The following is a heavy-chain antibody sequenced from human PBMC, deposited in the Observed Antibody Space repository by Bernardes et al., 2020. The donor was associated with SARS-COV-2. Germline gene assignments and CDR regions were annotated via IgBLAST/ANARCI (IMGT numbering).Heavy chain of an antibody. Sequence: SVKVSCKASGYTFIGSYMHWVRQAPGQGLEWMGWINPNSGGTKFAQKFQGRVTMTRDTSISTAYMELSRLRSDDTAVYYCARDLSPNYDILTGSFDYWGQGTLVTVSS. V-gene: IGHV1-2*02. CDR1: GYTFIGSY. D-gene: IGHD3-9*01. CDR3: ARDLSPNYDILTGSFDY. CDR2: INPNSGGT. J-gene: IGHJ4*02.